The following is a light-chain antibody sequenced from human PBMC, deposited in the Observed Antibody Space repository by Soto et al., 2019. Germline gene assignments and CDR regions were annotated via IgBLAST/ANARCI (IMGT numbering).Light chain of an antibody. CDR2: GAS. J-gene: IGKJ2*01. CDR1: QTVSSN. Sequence: EIVMTQSPATLSVSPGERATLSCRASQTVSSNLAWYQQKPGQAPRRLIYGASTRATGIPARFSGSGFGTEFTLPITSVQSEDFAVYYCQQGNTFGQGTKLEIK. CDR3: QQGNT. V-gene: IGKV3-15*01.